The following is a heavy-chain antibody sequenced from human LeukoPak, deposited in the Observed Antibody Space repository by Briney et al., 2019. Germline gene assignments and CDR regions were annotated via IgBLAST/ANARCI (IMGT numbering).Heavy chain of an antibody. CDR2: IYYSGST. D-gene: IGHD6-13*01. CDR1: GGSISSSSYY. Sequence: SETLSLTCTVSGGSISSSSYYWGWIRQPPGKGLEWIGSIYYSGSTYYNPSLKSRVTISVDTSKNQFSLTLSSVTAADTAVYYCAALGGPGIAAAGIDYWGQGTLVTVSS. J-gene: IGHJ4*02. V-gene: IGHV4-39*01. CDR3: AALGGPGIAAAGIDY.